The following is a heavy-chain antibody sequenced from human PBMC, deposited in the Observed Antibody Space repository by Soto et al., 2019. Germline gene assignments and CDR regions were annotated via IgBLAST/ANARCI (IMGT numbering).Heavy chain of an antibody. J-gene: IGHJ5*02. D-gene: IGHD3-16*01. V-gene: IGHV4-31*03. Sequence: SETLSLTCTVSGGSISSGGYYWSWIRQHPGKGLEWIGYIYYSGSTYYNPSLKSRVTISVDTSKNQFSLKLSSVTAADTAVYYCARAGEGWFDPWGQGTLVTVSS. CDR3: ARAGEGWFDP. CDR1: GGSISSGGYY. CDR2: IYYSGST.